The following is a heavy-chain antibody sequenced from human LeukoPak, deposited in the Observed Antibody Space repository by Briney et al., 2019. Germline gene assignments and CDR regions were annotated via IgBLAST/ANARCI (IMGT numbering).Heavy chain of an antibody. V-gene: IGHV4-39*01. D-gene: IGHD3-3*01. CDR2: IYYSGST. Sequence: PSGTLSLNCTVSGGSISSSSYYWGWIRQPPGKGLEWIGSIYYSGSTYYNPSLKSRVTISVDTSKNQFSLKLSSVTAADTAVYYCASMSGYRDYWGQGTLVTVSS. J-gene: IGHJ4*02. CDR1: GGSISSSSYY. CDR3: ASMSGYRDY.